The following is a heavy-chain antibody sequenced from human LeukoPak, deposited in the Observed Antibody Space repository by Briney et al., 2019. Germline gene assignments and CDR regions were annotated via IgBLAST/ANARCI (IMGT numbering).Heavy chain of an antibody. CDR1: GFTFGDYA. J-gene: IGHJ4*02. V-gene: IGHV3-21*03. Sequence: GGSLRLSCTASGFTFGDYAMSWVRQAPGKGLEWVSSISSSSSYIYYADSVKGRFTISRDNAKNSLYLQMNSLRAEDTAVYYCTTDYLVGATTNYWGQGTLVTVSS. CDR2: ISSSSSYI. D-gene: IGHD1-26*01. CDR3: TTDYLVGATTNY.